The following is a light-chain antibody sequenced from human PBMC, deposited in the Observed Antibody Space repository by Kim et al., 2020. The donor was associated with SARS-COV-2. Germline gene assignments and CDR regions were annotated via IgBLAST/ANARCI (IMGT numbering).Light chain of an antibody. CDR3: QQYINWPRT. V-gene: IGKV3D-15*01. J-gene: IGKJ1*01. Sequence: EIVMTQSPAILSVSPGERVTLSCRASQSIRSNLAWYQQKPGQAPRLLMYDASTRATGISARFSGTGSGTEFTLSVSSLQSEDFAVYYCQQYINWPRTFGQGTKVDIK. CDR1: QSIRSN. CDR2: DAS.